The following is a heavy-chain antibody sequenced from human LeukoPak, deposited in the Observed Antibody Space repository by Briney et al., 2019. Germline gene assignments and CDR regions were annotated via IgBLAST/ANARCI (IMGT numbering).Heavy chain of an antibody. J-gene: IGHJ4*02. CDR2: VYYSGST. Sequence: PSETLSLTCSVSAGPITSYYWTWIRQPPGKGLEWIGYVYYSGSTNYNPSLKSRLTISVDTSKNHFSLKLSSMTAADTAVYYCASLYGPGSYSNFDYCGQGTLVAVSP. CDR3: ASLYGPGSYSNFDY. D-gene: IGHD3-10*01. CDR1: AGPITSYY. V-gene: IGHV4-59*01.